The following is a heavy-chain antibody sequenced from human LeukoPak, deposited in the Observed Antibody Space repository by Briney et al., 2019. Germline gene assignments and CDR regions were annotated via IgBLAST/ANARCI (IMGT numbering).Heavy chain of an antibody. V-gene: IGHV1-2*02. CDR2: INPNSGGT. J-gene: IGHJ4*02. CDR3: ARVTAARGYFDY. CDR1: GYTFTGYY. Sequence: SGYTFTGYYMHWVRQAPGQGLXWMGWINPNSGGTNYAQKFQGRVTMTRDTSISTAYMELSRLRSDDTAVYYCARVTAARGYFDYWGQGTLVTVSS. D-gene: IGHD6-6*01.